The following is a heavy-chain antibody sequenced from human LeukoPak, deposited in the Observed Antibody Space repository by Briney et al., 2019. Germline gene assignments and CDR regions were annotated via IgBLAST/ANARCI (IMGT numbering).Heavy chain of an antibody. J-gene: IGHJ4*02. Sequence: GRSLRLSCAASGFIFSTYGMHWVRQAPGKGLEWVAVIWYDGSIKYYADSVKGRFTVSRDNSKSTLYLQMNSLRAEDTAVYYCARAVGPYDYWGQGTLVTVSS. CDR1: GFIFSTYG. CDR3: ARAVGPYDY. CDR2: IWYDGSIK. V-gene: IGHV3-33*01.